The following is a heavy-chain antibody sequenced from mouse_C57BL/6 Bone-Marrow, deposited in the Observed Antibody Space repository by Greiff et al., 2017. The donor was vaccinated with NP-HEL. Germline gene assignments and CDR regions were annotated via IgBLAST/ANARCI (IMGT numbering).Heavy chain of an antibody. CDR1: GYAFSSYW. V-gene: IGHV1-80*01. J-gene: IGHJ2*01. CDR2: IYPGDGDT. D-gene: IGHD2-4*01. CDR3: ARGSRYDYAVCAAAY. Sequence: VQLQQSGAELVKPGASVKMSCKASGYAFSSYWMNWVKQRHGKGLEWIGQIYPGDGDTNYNGKFKGKATLTADKSSSTDYMELSSLTSEDSAVYSGARGSRYDYAVCAAAYWGQGTTLTVSS.